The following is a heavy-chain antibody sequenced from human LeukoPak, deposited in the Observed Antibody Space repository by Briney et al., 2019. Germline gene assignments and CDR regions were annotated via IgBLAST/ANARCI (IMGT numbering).Heavy chain of an antibody. CDR3: ARDYGDY. D-gene: IGHD4-17*01. V-gene: IGHV3-30*02. J-gene: IGHJ4*02. CDR1: GFIFSSYG. CDR2: IRYDGSKK. Sequence: PGGSLRLSCAASGFIFSSYGIHWLRQAPGKGLEWVAFIRYDGSKKYYADSVKGRFTISRDNVKNSLYLQMNRLRAEDTAVYYCARDYGDYWGQGTLVTVSS.